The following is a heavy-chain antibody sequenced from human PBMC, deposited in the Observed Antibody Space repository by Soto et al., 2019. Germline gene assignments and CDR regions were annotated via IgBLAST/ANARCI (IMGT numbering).Heavy chain of an antibody. CDR1: GGSLSSGCYY. CDR3: ARDSDGTFYSYGTDV. CDR2: IYYSGST. Sequence: SETLSLTCTMSGGSLSSGCYYWSWIRQHPGKGLEWIGNIYYSGSTYYNPSLKSRVTISVDTSKNQFSLKLRSRTAADTAVYYCARDSDGTFYSYGTDVWGQGTTVTVSS. D-gene: IGHD3-10*01. J-gene: IGHJ6*01. V-gene: IGHV4-31*03.